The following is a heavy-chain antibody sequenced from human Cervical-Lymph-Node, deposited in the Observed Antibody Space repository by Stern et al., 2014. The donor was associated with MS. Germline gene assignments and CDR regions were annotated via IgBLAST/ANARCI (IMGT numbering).Heavy chain of an antibody. CDR2: IDWDGDE. V-gene: IGHV2-70*01. J-gene: IGHJ2*01. CDR1: GFSLRGSGMS. CDR3: ARMQGHWYFDF. Sequence: QIPLKESGPALVKPTQTLTLTCTFSGFSLRGSGMSVSWLPHPPGKALDWLALIDWDGDEYYSTSLKTRLTISRDTSKNQVVLTMTNMDPVDTGTYYCARMQGHWYFDFWGRGTLVTVSS.